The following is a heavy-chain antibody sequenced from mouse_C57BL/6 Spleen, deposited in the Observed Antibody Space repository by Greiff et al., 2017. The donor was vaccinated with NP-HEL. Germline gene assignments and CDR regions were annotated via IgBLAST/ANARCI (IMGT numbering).Heavy chain of an antibody. CDR2: IDPENGAT. CDR1: GFNIKDDY. CDR3: TTDDGYPFAY. Sequence: DVQLQESGAELVRPGASVKLSCTASGFNIKDDYMHWVKQRPEQGLEWIGWIDPENGATEYASKFQGKATITADTSSNTAYLQLSSLTSEDTAVYYCTTDDGYPFAYWGQGTLVSVSA. V-gene: IGHV14-4*01. J-gene: IGHJ3*01. D-gene: IGHD2-3*01.